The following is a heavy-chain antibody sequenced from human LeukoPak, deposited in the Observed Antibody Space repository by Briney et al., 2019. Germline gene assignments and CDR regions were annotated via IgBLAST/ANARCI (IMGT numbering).Heavy chain of an antibody. CDR2: INWNGGST. V-gene: IGHV3-20*04. J-gene: IGHJ3*02. CDR1: GFTFDDYG. D-gene: IGHD5-24*01. CDR3: ARGRRWLHLRVGAFDI. Sequence: GGSLRLSCAASGFTFDDYGMSWVRQAPGKGLEWVSVINWNGGSTGYADSVKGRFTISRDNAKNSLYLQMNSLRAEDTALYYCARGRRWLHLRVGAFDIWGQGTMVTVSS.